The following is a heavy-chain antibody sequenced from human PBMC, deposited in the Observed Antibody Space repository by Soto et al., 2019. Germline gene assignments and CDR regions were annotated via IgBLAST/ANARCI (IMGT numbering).Heavy chain of an antibody. J-gene: IGHJ4*02. CDR2: MNPNSGNT. V-gene: IGHV1-8*02. Sequence: ASVEVSCKASGYTFNNYDIHWVRQAPGHGLEWMGWMNPNSGNTLHADSVKGRFTISRDNSKNTLYLQMNSLRAEDTAIYYCAKASGGSYPGSRVFDFWGQGTRVTVSS. CDR3: AKASGGSYPGSRVFDF. D-gene: IGHD1-26*01. CDR1: GYTFNNYD.